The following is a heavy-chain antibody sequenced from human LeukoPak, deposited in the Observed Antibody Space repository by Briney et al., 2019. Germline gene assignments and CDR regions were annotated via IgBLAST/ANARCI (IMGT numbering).Heavy chain of an antibody. CDR1: GHTFITYG. CDR3: ARVAGVSYNYFDS. V-gene: IGHV1-18*01. CDR2: ITPYNGDT. J-gene: IGHJ4*02. D-gene: IGHD1-26*01. Sequence: ASVKVSCKASGHTFITYGITWVRQAPGQGLEWVGWITPYNGDTNYAQNLQDRVTMTTDTSTSTAYMELRSLRSDDTAVYFCARVAGVSYNYFDSWGQGTLVTVSS.